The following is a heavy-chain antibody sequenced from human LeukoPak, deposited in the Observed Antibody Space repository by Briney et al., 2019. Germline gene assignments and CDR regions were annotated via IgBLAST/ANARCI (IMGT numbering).Heavy chain of an antibody. CDR3: ARGYYDSSGYFPDY. Sequence: PSETLSLTCTVSGYSISSGYYWGWIRQPPGKGLEWIGSIYHSGSTYYNPSLKSRVTISVDTSKNQFSLKLSSVTAAGTAVYYCARGYYDSSGYFPDYWGQGTLVTVSS. V-gene: IGHV4-38-2*02. J-gene: IGHJ4*02. CDR1: GYSISSGYY. D-gene: IGHD3-22*01. CDR2: IYHSGST.